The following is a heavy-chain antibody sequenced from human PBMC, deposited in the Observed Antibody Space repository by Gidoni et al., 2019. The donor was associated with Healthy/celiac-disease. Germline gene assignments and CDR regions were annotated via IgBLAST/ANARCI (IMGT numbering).Heavy chain of an antibody. CDR1: GGTFSSYA. CDR2: IIPILGIA. V-gene: IGHV1-69*04. D-gene: IGHD1-26*01. CDR3: AILTHIVGVDRHKGDAFDI. J-gene: IGHJ3*02. Sequence: QVQLVQSGAEVKKPGSSVKVSCKASGGTFSSYAISWVRQAPGQGLEWMGRIIPILGIANYAQKFQGRVTITADKSTSTAYMELSSLRSEDTAVYYCAILTHIVGVDRHKGDAFDIWGQGTMVTVSS.